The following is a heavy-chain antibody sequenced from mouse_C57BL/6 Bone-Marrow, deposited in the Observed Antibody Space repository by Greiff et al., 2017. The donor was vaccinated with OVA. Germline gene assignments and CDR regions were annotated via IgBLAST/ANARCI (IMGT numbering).Heavy chain of an antibody. CDR2: IDPSDSYT. Sequence: QVQLQQPGAELVMPGASVKLSCKASGYTFTSYWMHWVKQRPGQGLEWIGEIDPSDSYTNYNQKFKGKSTLTVDKSSSTAYMQLSSLTSEYSAVYSCARPSYYGSSPDYWGQGTTLPVSS. V-gene: IGHV1-69*01. CDR1: GYTFTSYW. J-gene: IGHJ2*01. D-gene: IGHD1-1*01. CDR3: ARPSYYGSSPDY.